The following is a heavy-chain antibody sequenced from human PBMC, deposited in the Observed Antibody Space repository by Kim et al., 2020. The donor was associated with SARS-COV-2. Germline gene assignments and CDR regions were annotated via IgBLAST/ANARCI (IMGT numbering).Heavy chain of an antibody. CDR3: ARHSPDIAVAGTLDY. D-gene: IGHD6-19*01. CDR1: GFTFSSYA. J-gene: IGHJ4*02. Sequence: GGSLRLSCAASGFTFSSYAMHWVRQAPGKGLEWVAVISYDGSNKYYADSVKGRFTISRDNSKNTLYLQMNSLRAEDTAVYYCARHSPDIAVAGTLDYWGQETLVSVSS. CDR2: ISYDGSNK. V-gene: IGHV3-30-3*01.